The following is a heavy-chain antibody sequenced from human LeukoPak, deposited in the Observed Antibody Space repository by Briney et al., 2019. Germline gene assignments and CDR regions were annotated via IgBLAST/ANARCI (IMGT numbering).Heavy chain of an antibody. Sequence: GGSLRLSCAASAXTFNSYAMCWVRQAPGKGLEWVSGVSGSDGTTYYADSVKGRFTISRDNSKSTVYLQMNSLRAEDTAVYYFAKSYCSSSRCAWDYWGQGTLVSVSS. J-gene: IGHJ4*02. CDR1: AXTFNSYA. CDR2: VSGSDGTT. CDR3: AKSYCSSSRCAWDY. D-gene: IGHD2-2*01. V-gene: IGHV3-23*01.